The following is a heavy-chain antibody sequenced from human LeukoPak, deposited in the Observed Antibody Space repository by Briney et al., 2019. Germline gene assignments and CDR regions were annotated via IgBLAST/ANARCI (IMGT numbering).Heavy chain of an antibody. CDR1: GGSISSYY. V-gene: IGHV4-59*01. D-gene: IGHD2-8*02. J-gene: IGHJ2*01. Sequence: SETLSLTCTVSGGSISSYYWSWIRQPPGEGLEWIGYIYYSGSTNYNPSLKSRVTISVDTSKNQFSLKLSSVTAADTAVYYCARDRRYCTGGVCFRYYWYFDLWGRGTLVTVSS. CDR3: ARDRRYCTGGVCFRYYWYFDL. CDR2: IYYSGST.